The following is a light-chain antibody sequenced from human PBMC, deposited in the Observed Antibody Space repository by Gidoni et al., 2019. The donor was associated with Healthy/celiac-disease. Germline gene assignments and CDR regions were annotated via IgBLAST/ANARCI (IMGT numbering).Light chain of an antibody. V-gene: IGLV2-14*01. Sequence: QSSLTQPASVSGSPGQSTTISWTGTSSDVGGYNYVSWYQQHPGKAPKLMIYDVSNRPSGVSNRFSGSKSGNTASLTISGLQAEDEADYYCSSYTSSSTLAVFGGGTKLTVL. J-gene: IGLJ2*01. CDR1: SSDVGGYNY. CDR3: SSYTSSSTLAV. CDR2: DVS.